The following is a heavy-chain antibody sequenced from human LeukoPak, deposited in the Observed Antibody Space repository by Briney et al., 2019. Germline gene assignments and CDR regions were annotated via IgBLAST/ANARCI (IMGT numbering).Heavy chain of an antibody. D-gene: IGHD1-1*01. CDR3: ARGPGPLHLQRLEAFDI. V-gene: IGHV4-4*07. CDR1: GGSISGYY. Sequence: SETLSLTCTVSGGSISGYYWSCIRQPAGKGREWIGRIYTSGTTNYNPSLKSRVTMSVDTSKKQFYLTLSSVTAADTAVYYCARGPGPLHLQRLEAFDIWGQGTMVTVS. J-gene: IGHJ3*02. CDR2: IYTSGTT.